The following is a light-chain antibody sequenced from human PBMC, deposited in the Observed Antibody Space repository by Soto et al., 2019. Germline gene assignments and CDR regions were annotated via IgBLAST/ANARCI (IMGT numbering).Light chain of an antibody. CDR2: DAS. CDR1: QSISSY. J-gene: IGKJ5*01. Sequence: ETVLTQPPAILALSPGERATLFCRPSQSISSYLAWYQQKPGQAPRHIIYDASNRATGTPVRFSGSGSGTDFTLTISSLEPEDFAVYYCQQRSNWPPITFGQGTRLDIK. V-gene: IGKV3-11*01. CDR3: QQRSNWPPIT.